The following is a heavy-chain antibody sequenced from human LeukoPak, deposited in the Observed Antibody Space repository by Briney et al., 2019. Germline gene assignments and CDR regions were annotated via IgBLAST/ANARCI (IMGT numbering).Heavy chain of an antibody. D-gene: IGHD2-15*01. V-gene: IGHV3-23*01. CDR3: AGLYCSGGSCTPYYYYYGMDV. CDR2: ISGSGGST. Sequence: GGSLRLSCAASGFTFSSYSMNWVRQAPGKGLQCVSAISGSGGSTYYADSVKGRFTISRDNSKNTLYLQMNSLRAKDTAVYYCAGLYCSGGSCTPYYYYYGMDVWGQGTTVTVSS. CDR1: GFTFSSYS. J-gene: IGHJ6*02.